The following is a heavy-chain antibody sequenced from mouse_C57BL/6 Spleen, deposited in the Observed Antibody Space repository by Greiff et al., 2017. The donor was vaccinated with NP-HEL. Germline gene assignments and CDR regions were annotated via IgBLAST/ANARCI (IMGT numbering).Heavy chain of an antibody. Sequence: EVKVVESGGGLVKPGGSLKLSCAASGFTFSDYGMHWVRQAPEKGLEWVAYISSGSSTIYYADTVKGRFTISRDNAKNTLFLQMTSLRSEDTAMYYCAGQVGRGYFDYWGQGTTLTVSS. J-gene: IGHJ2*01. CDR3: AGQVGRGYFDY. CDR1: GFTFSDYG. CDR2: ISSGSSTI. D-gene: IGHD1-1*02. V-gene: IGHV5-17*01.